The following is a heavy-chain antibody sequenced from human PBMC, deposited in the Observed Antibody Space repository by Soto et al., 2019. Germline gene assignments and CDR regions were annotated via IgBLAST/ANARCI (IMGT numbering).Heavy chain of an antibody. D-gene: IGHD3-22*01. CDR2: ISYDGSNK. V-gene: IGHV3-30*18. Sequence: QVQLVESGGGVVQPGRSLRLSCAASGFTFSSYGMHWVRQAPGKGLEWVAVISYDGSNKYYADSVKGRFTISRDNSKNTLYLQMNSLRAEDTGVYYCAKVSAPSLYYYDSSGYYQGYGMDVWGQGTTVTVSS. CDR3: AKVSAPSLYYYDSSGYYQGYGMDV. J-gene: IGHJ6*02. CDR1: GFTFSSYG.